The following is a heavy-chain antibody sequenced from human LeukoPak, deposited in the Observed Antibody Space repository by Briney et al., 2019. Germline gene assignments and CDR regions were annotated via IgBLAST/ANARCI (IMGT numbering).Heavy chain of an antibody. J-gene: IGHJ4*02. CDR3: AIGEDFDS. CDR1: GGTFSTYA. Sequence: ASVKVSCKPSGGTFSTYAVNWVRQAPGQGLDWMGRIIPSVGLTTYAQKFQARVAISAETSTGTTYMELSNLRSEDTALYYCAIGEDFDSWGQGTLVTVSS. V-gene: IGHV1-69*04. D-gene: IGHD3-10*01. CDR2: IIPSVGLT.